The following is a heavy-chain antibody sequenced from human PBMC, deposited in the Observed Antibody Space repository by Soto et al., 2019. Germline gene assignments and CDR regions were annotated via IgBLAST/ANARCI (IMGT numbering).Heavy chain of an antibody. CDR2: IIPIFGTA. J-gene: IGHJ6*02. CDR1: GGTFSSYA. V-gene: IGHV1-69*13. Sequence: ASVKVSCKASGGTFSSYAISWVRQAPGQGLEWMGGIIPIFGTANYAQKFQGRVTITADESTSTAYMELSSLRSEDTAVYYCARYRYYDFWSGYSYYYYYGMDVWGQGTTVTVSS. CDR3: ARYRYYDFWSGYSYYYYYGMDV. D-gene: IGHD3-3*01.